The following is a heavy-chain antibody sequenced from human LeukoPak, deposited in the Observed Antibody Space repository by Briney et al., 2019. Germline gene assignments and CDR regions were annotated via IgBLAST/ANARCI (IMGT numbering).Heavy chain of an antibody. V-gene: IGHV1-69*06. Sequence: SVKVSCKASGGTFSSYAISWVRQAPGQGLEWMGGIIPIFGTANYAQKFQGRVTITADKSTSTAYMELSSLRSEDTAVYYCARDRADTAMVTYWFDPWGQGTLVTVSS. CDR3: ARDRADTAMVTYWFDP. J-gene: IGHJ5*02. CDR1: GGTFSSYA. D-gene: IGHD5-18*01. CDR2: IIPIFGTA.